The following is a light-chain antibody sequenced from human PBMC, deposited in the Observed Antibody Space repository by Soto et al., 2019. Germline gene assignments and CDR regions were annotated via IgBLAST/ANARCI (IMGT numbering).Light chain of an antibody. Sequence: DIQMTQSPSTLSASVGDRVTITCRASQSISSWLAWYQQKPGKAPKLLIYHASSLESGVPSRFSGSGSGTEFTLTISSLQPADFATYYCQQYITYSPLTFGGGTKLEI. V-gene: IGKV1-5*01. CDR3: QQYITYSPLT. J-gene: IGKJ4*01. CDR1: QSISSW. CDR2: HAS.